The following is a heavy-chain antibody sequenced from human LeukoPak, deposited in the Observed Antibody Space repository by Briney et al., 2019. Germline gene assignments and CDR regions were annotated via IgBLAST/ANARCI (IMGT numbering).Heavy chain of an antibody. V-gene: IGHV3-21*01. CDR3: ARDKYYYDSRMDY. CDR1: GFPFSSYS. CDR2: ISSSSSYI. D-gene: IGHD3-22*01. Sequence: GSLKLSCAASGFPFSSYSMNWVRQAPGKGLEWVSSISSSSSYIYYADSVKGRFTISRDNAKNSLYLQMNSLRAEDTAVYYCARDKYYYDSRMDYWGQGTLVTVSS. J-gene: IGHJ4*02.